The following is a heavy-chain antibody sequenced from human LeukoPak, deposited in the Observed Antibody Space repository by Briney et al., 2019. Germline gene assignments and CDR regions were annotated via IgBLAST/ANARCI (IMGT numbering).Heavy chain of an antibody. CDR3: AKDLGDGAFDY. D-gene: IGHD4-17*01. Sequence: QPGGSLRLSCAASGFTFSSYVMQWVRQAPGKGLEWVAVISYDGSNKYYADSVKGRFTISRDNSKNTLYLQMNSLRAEDTAVYYCAKDLGDGAFDYWGQGTLVTVSS. V-gene: IGHV3-30*18. J-gene: IGHJ4*02. CDR2: ISYDGSNK. CDR1: GFTFSSYV.